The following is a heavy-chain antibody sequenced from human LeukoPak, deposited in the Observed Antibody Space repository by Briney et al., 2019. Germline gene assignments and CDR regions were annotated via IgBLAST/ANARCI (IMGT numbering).Heavy chain of an antibody. J-gene: IGHJ4*02. V-gene: IGHV4-34*01. CDR2: IDHSGST. CDR1: GGSFSGYY. CDR3: ARHYSGSYIGVDY. D-gene: IGHD1-26*01. Sequence: PSETLSLTCAVYGGSFSGYYWSWIRQPPGKGLEWIGEIDHSGSTNYNPSLKSRVTISVDTSKNQFSLKLSSVTAADTAVYYCARHYSGSYIGVDYWGQGTLVTVSS.